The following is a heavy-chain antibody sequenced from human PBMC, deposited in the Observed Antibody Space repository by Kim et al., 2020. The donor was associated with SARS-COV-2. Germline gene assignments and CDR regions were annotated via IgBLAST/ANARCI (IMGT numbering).Heavy chain of an antibody. J-gene: IGHJ4*02. V-gene: IGHV4-39*07. CDR1: GGSISSSSYY. D-gene: IGHD1-26*01. CDR3: ARPVRVGATWGGGPFDY. Sequence: SETLSLTCTVSGGSISSSSYYWGWIRQPPGKGLEWIGSIYYSGSTYYNPSLKSRVTISVDTSKNQFSLKLSSVTAADTAVYYCARPVRVGATWGGGPFDYWGQGTLVTVSS. CDR2: IYYSGST.